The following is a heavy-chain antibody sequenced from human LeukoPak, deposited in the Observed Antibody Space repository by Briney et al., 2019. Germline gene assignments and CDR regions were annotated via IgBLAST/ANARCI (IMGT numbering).Heavy chain of an antibody. CDR1: GFTFDDYA. J-gene: IGHJ6*02. V-gene: IGHV3-9*01. CDR3: AKFYGSGSYNYYGMDV. D-gene: IGHD3-10*01. Sequence: GRSLRLSCAASGFTFDDYAMHWVRQVPGKGLEWVSGISWNSDSIGYADSVKGRFTISRDNAKNSLYLQMNSLRAEDTALYYCAKFYGSGSYNYYGMDVWGQGTTVTVSS. CDR2: ISWNSDSI.